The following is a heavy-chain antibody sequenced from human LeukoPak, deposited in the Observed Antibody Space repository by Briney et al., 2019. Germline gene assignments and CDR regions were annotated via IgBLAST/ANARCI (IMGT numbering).Heavy chain of an antibody. V-gene: IGHV4-38-2*02. J-gene: IGHJ4*02. D-gene: IGHD6-19*01. Sequence: SETLSLTCTVSGYSISSGQYWGWIRQPPGKGLEWIASIHYSGSTYYNQALRSRVTMSVDTSKNQFSLKLGSVTAADTAIYYCARRSSAWPPSDSWGQGIRVTVSS. CDR2: IHYSGST. CDR3: ARRSSAWPPSDS. CDR1: GYSISSGQY.